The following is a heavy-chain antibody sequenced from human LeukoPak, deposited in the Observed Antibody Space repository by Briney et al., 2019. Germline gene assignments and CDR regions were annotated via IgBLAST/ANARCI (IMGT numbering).Heavy chain of an antibody. J-gene: IGHJ6*02. V-gene: IGHV3-43D*03. CDR1: GFTFDDYA. Sequence: GGSLRLSCAASGFTFDDYAMHWVRQAPGKGLEWVSLISWDGGSTYYADSVKGRFTISRDNSKNSLYLQMNSLRAEDTALYYCAKDMGDYGSGSYYYYYYYGMDVWGQGTTVTVSS. CDR3: AKDMGDYGSGSYYYYYYYGMDV. D-gene: IGHD3-10*01. CDR2: ISWDGGST.